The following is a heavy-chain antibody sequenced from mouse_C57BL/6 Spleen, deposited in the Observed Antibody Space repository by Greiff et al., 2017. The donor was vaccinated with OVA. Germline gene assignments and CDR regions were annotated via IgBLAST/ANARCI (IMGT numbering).Heavy chain of an antibody. CDR1: GYTFTSYW. D-gene: IGHD1-1*01. J-gene: IGHJ2*01. Sequence: QVQLQQPGAELVKPGASVKLSCKASGYTFTSYWMQWVKQRPGQGLEWIGEIDPSDSYTNYNQKFKGQATLTVDTSSSTAYMQLSSLTSEDSAVYYCARSHYDGSSYYFDYWGQGTTLTVSS. CDR2: IDPSDSYT. V-gene: IGHV1-50*01. CDR3: ARSHYDGSSYYFDY.